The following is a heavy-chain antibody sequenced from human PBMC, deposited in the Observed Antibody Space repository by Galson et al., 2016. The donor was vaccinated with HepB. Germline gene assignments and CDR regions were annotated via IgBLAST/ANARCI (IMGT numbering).Heavy chain of an antibody. CDR3: ASAVYESHLLYYLDS. J-gene: IGHJ4*02. D-gene: IGHD3-22*01. V-gene: IGHV4-4*02. CDR2: IYHSGST. Sequence: SETLSLTCAVSGVSISSDKWWSWVRQPPGKGLEWIGEIYHSGSTNYNPSFKSRIVVSVDKSKDQFSLRLSSVTAADTAIYYCASAVYESHLLYYLDSWGQGALVTVSS. CDR1: GVSISSDKW.